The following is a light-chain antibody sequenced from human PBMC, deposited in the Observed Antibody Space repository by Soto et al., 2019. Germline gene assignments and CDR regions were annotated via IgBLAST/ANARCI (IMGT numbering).Light chain of an antibody. J-gene: IGLJ3*02. Sequence: QSVLTQPPSVSGAPGQRVTISCTGSSSNIGAGHDVHWYQQLPGTAPKLLIYGNGNRPSGVPDRFSGSKSGTSASLAITGLQAEDEADYYCAAWDDSLRGWVFGGGTKLTVL. CDR3: AAWDDSLRGWV. CDR2: GNG. CDR1: SSNIGAGHD. V-gene: IGLV1-40*01.